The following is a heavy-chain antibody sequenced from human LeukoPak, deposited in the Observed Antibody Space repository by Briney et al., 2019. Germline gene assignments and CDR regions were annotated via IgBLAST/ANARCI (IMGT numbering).Heavy chain of an antibody. Sequence: GGPLRLSCAASGFTFNSYAMHWVRQAPGKGLEWVAVISYDGSNKYYADSVKGRFTISRDNSKNTLYLQINSLRAEDTAVYYCARDKGKYDSSGYANWGQGTLVTVSS. V-gene: IGHV3-30-3*01. CDR2: ISYDGSNK. CDR3: ARDKGKYDSSGYAN. D-gene: IGHD3-22*01. CDR1: GFTFNSYA. J-gene: IGHJ4*02.